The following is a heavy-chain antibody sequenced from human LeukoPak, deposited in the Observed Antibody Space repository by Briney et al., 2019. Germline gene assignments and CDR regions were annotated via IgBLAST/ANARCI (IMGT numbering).Heavy chain of an antibody. CDR3: ASPGDYSHHCFQH. V-gene: IGHV3-7*01. Sequence: GGSLRLSCAASGFSFSTYWMSWVRQAPGKGLEWVAHIKQDGNQKYYVDSVKGRFTISRDNAKASVYLQMNSLRAEDTAVYYCASPGDYSHHCFQHWGQGTLVTVSS. CDR2: IKQDGNQK. J-gene: IGHJ1*01. CDR1: GFSFSTYW. D-gene: IGHD4-4*01.